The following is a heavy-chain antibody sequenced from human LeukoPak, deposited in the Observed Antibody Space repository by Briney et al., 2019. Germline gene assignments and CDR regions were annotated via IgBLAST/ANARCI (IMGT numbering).Heavy chain of an antibody. Sequence: GRSLRLSCTASGFSFSIYGMHWVRQAPGKRLEWVAVIWYDGSNKNYADSVKGRFTISRDNSKNTLYLQMHSLRAEDTAVYYCARGSSYCGGDCYNHAFDIWGQGTMVTVSS. D-gene: IGHD2-21*02. CDR2: IWYDGSNK. CDR1: GFSFSIYG. CDR3: ARGSSYCGGDCYNHAFDI. V-gene: IGHV3-33*01. J-gene: IGHJ3*02.